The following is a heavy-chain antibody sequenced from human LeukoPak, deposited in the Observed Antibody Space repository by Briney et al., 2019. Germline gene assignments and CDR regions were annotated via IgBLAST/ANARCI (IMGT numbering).Heavy chain of an antibody. CDR1: GFTFTNYG. CDR2: ISYDGSNK. D-gene: IGHD6-6*01. J-gene: IGHJ4*02. CDR3: ASSSSSSSYSPGDY. V-gene: IGHV3-30*03. Sequence: PGRSLRLSCAASGFTFTNYGMHWVRQAPGKGLECVAVISYDGSNKYYADSVKGRFTISRDNSKNTLSLQMNSLRPEDTAVYYCASSSSSSSYSPGDYWGQGTLVTVSS.